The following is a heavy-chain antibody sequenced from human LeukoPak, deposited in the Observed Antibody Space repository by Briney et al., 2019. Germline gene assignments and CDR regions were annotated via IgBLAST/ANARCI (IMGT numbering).Heavy chain of an antibody. V-gene: IGHV3-23*01. D-gene: IGHD6-13*01. CDR1: GFTFSSYA. CDR3: AKDIAAAGTVDY. J-gene: IGHJ4*02. CDR2: ISGSGGST. Sequence: GGSLRVSCAASGFTFSSYAMSWVRQAPGKGLEWVSAISGSGGSTYYADYVKGRFTISRDNSKNTLYLQMNSLRSEDTAVYYCAKDIAAAGTVDYWGQGTLVTVSS.